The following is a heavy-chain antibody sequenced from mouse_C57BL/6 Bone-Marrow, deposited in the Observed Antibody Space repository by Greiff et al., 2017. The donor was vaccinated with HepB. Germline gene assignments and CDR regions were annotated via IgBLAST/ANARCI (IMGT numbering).Heavy chain of an antibody. CDR2: IDPGNGDT. D-gene: IGHD1-1*01. Sequence: EVQLQQSGAELVRPGASVKLSCTASGFNIKDDYMHWVKQRPEQGLEWIGWIDPGNGDTEYASKFQGKATITADTSSNTAYLQLSSLTSEDTAVYYCTSYYGSSPFAYWGQGTLVTVSA. CDR1: GFNIKDDY. CDR3: TSYYGSSPFAY. J-gene: IGHJ3*01. V-gene: IGHV14-4*01.